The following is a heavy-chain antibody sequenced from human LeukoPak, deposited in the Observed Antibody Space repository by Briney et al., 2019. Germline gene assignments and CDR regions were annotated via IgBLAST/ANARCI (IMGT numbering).Heavy chain of an antibody. V-gene: IGHV3-7*01. Sequence: GGSLRLSCAASEFIFSNYWMSWVRQAPGRGLEWVANIKEDGGDKYYVDSVKGRFTISRDNAKRSLYLQMSSLRAEDTAVYYCATDPFPGDLDYWGQGPLVTVSS. CDR2: IKEDGGDK. CDR3: ATDPFPGDLDY. J-gene: IGHJ4*02. CDR1: EFIFSNYW. D-gene: IGHD4-17*01.